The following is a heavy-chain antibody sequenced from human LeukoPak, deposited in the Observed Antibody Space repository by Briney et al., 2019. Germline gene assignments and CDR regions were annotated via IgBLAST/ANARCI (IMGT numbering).Heavy chain of an antibody. CDR1: GGSISSGGYS. CDR3: AREIYGGDPYYYDSSGYSYFDY. J-gene: IGHJ4*02. D-gene: IGHD3-22*01. CDR2: IYHSGST. V-gene: IGHV4-30-2*01. Sequence: PSETLSLTCAVSGGSISSGGYSWSWIRQPPGKGLEWIGYIYHSGSTYYNPSLKSRVTISVDRSKNQFSLKLSSVTAADTAVYYCAREIYGGDPYYYDSSGYSYFDYWGQGTLVTVSS.